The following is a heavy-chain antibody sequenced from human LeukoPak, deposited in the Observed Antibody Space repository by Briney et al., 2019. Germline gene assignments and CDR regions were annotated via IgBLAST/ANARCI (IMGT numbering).Heavy chain of an antibody. D-gene: IGHD4-17*01. J-gene: IGHJ5*02. V-gene: IGHV3-30*18. CDR2: ISYDGSNK. CDR3: AKGSSWYGDFPGWFDP. CDR1: GFTFSNYG. Sequence: PGRSLRLSCAASGFTFSNYGMHWVRQAPGKGLEWVAVISYDGSNKYYADSVKGRFTISRDNSKNTLYLQMNSLRAEDTAVYYCAKGSSWYGDFPGWFDPWGQGTLVTVSS.